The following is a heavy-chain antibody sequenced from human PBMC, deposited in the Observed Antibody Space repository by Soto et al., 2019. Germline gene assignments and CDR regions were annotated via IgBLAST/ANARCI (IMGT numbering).Heavy chain of an antibody. V-gene: IGHV1-18*01. CDR3: ASGLTIFGVVAEYFQH. D-gene: IGHD3-3*01. Sequence: ASVKVSCTASGYTFTSYGISWVRQAPGQGLERMGWISAYNGNTNYAQKLQGRVTMTTDTSTSTAYMELRSLRSDDTAVYYCASGLTIFGVVAEYFQHWGQGTLVTVSS. CDR2: ISAYNGNT. J-gene: IGHJ1*01. CDR1: GYTFTSYG.